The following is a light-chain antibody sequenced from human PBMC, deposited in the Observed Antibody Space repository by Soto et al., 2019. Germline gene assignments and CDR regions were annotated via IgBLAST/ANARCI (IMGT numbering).Light chain of an antibody. V-gene: IGLV1-40*01. CDR1: TSNIGAGYE. Sequence: QSVLTQPPSVSGAPGKRVTISCTGNTSNIGAGYEVHWYQQFPGRAPKLLIYGHNRPAGVPDRFSASKSGTSASLAITGLQAQDEADHYCQSYDWSLSADWVFGEGTKLTVL. J-gene: IGLJ3*02. CDR3: QSYDWSLSADWV. CDR2: GH.